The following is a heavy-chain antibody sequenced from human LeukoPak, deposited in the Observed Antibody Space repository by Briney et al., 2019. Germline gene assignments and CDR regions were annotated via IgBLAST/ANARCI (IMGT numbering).Heavy chain of an antibody. V-gene: IGHV4-59*01. Sequence: SETLSLTCTVSGGSISSYYWSWIRQPPGKGLEWIGYIYYSGSTNYNPSLKSRVTISVDTSKNQFSLKLSSVTAADTAVYYCARDGGIAAASGYYYMDVWGKGTTVTISS. J-gene: IGHJ6*03. CDR1: GGSISSYY. D-gene: IGHD6-13*01. CDR3: ARDGGIAAASGYYYMDV. CDR2: IYYSGST.